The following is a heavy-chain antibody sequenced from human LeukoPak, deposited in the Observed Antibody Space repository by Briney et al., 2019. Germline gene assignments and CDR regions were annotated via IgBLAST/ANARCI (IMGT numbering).Heavy chain of an antibody. CDR1: GFTFSSYW. J-gene: IGHJ6*04. V-gene: IGHV3-48*04. CDR2: ISSSGSTI. CDR3: AELGITMIGGV. Sequence: GGSLRLSCAASGFTFSSYWMNWVRQAPGKGLEWVSYISSSGSTIYYADSVKGRFTISRDNAKNSPYLQMNSLRAGDTAVYYCAELGITMIGGVWGKGTTVTISS. D-gene: IGHD3-10*02.